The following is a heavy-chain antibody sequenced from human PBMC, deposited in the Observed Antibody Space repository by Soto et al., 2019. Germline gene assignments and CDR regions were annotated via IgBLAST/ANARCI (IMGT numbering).Heavy chain of an antibody. CDR1: GFTFSTCA. D-gene: IGHD3-22*01. J-gene: IGHJ4*02. Sequence: EVQLLESGGGLVQPGESLRLSCATSGFTFSTCAMSWVRQAPGKGLEWVSIISGSGTVTFYADSVKGRFSISRDSSKNTLFLQMNRLSAEDTAVYYCAKHSSGSYRPFDHWGQGALVTVSS. CDR3: AKHSSGSYRPFDH. V-gene: IGHV3-23*01. CDR2: ISGSGTVT.